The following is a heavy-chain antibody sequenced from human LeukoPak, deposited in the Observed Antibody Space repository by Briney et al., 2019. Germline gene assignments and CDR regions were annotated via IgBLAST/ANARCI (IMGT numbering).Heavy chain of an antibody. CDR2: IIPILGIA. CDR1: GYTFTSYD. CDR3: ARSHDSSGEWYY. D-gene: IGHD3-22*01. J-gene: IGHJ4*02. V-gene: IGHV1-69*04. Sequence: SVKVSCKASGYTFTSYDINWVRQAPGQGLELMGRIIPILGIANYAQKFQGRVTITADKSTSTAYMELSSLRSEDTAVYYCARSHDSSGEWYYWGQGTLVTVSS.